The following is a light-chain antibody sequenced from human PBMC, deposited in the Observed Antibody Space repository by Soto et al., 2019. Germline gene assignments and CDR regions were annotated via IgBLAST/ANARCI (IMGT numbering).Light chain of an antibody. CDR3: QQRSNWPPEIS. CDR1: QSVSSSY. Sequence: EIMLTQAAGTLSLSPGERPTLYCRARQSVSSSYLAWYQQKPGQAPRLLIYGASSRATGIPDRFSGSGSGTDFTLTISSLEPEDFAVYFCQQRSNWPPEISFGQGPRLEIK. V-gene: IGKV3D-20*02. CDR2: GAS. J-gene: IGKJ5*01.